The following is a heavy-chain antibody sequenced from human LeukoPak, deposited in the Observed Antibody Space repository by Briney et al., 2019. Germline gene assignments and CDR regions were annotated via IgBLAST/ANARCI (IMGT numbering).Heavy chain of an antibody. D-gene: IGHD3-16*01. V-gene: IGHV3-23*01. CDR2: IIYSGGAT. Sequence: TGGSLRLSCAASGFTFSRSAMTWVRQGPGTGLEFVASIIYSGGATYYADSVKGRFTISRDNSKNTLYLQMSSLRAEDTALYYCAKDGLYYDGCEHVYYFDSWGQGTLVTVSS. CDR1: GFTFSRSA. J-gene: IGHJ4*02. CDR3: AKDGLYYDGCEHVYYFDS.